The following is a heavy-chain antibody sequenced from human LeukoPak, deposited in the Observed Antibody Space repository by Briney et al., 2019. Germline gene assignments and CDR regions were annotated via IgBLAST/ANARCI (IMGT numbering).Heavy chain of an antibody. CDR1: GFTFDDYA. Sequence: GGPLRLSSAASGFTFDDYAIHWVRQAPGKGLKGVSVISWTSGSKRYADYVKGQFTSSRDNAQNSLYLQMNSLRAEDTALYYGAKDIIWAGTAPTFDYWGQGTLVTVSS. J-gene: IGHJ4*02. D-gene: IGHD6-19*01. CDR2: ISWTSGSK. V-gene: IGHV3-9*01. CDR3: AKDIIWAGTAPTFDY.